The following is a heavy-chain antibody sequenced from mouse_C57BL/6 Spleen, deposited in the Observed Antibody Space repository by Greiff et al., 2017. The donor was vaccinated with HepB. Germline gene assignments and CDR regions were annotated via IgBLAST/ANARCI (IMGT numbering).Heavy chain of an antibody. V-gene: IGHV5-16*01. J-gene: IGHJ2*01. CDR2: INYDGSST. CDR1: GFTFSDYY. CDR3: ARSPYYGNYVDY. D-gene: IGHD2-10*01. Sequence: EVQVVESEGGLVQPGSSMKLSCTASGFTFSDYYMAWVRQVPEKGLEWVANINYDGSSTYYLDSLKSRFIISRDNAKNILYLQMSSLKSEDTATYYCARSPYYGNYVDYWGQGTTLTVSS.